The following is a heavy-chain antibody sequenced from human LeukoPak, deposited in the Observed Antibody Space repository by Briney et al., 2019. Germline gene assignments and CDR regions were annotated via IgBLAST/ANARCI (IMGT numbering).Heavy chain of an antibody. J-gene: IGHJ6*03. D-gene: IGHD3-10*01. Sequence: GSLRLSCAASGFTFSSYAMSWVRQAPGKGLEWVSAISGSGGSTYYADSVKGRFTISRDNSKNTLYLQMNSLRAEDTAVYYCASDYYGSGSYYTLYYYYYMDVWGKGTTVTVSS. V-gene: IGHV3-23*01. CDR3: ASDYYGSGSYYTLYYYYYMDV. CDR2: ISGSGGST. CDR1: GFTFSSYA.